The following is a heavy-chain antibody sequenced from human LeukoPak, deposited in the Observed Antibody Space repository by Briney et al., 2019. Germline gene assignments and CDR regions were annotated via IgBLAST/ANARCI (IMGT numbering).Heavy chain of an antibody. D-gene: IGHD3-22*01. CDR1: GFTFSSYS. CDR3: ARDSYYYDSSGYYYDYFDY. J-gene: IGHJ4*02. Sequence: GGFLRLSCAASGFTFSSYSMNWVRQAPGKGLEWVSSISSSSSYIYYADSVKGRFTISRDNAKNSLYLQMNSLRAEDTAAYYCARDSYYYDSSGYYYDYFDYWGQGTLVTVSS. V-gene: IGHV3-21*01. CDR2: ISSSSSYI.